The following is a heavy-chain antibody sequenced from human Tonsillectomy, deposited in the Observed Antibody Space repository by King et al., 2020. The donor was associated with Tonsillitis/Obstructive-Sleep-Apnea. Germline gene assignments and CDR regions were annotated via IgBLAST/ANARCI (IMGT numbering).Heavy chain of an antibody. Sequence: VQLVESGGGLIQPGRSLRLSCAASGFTFEDYAMHWVRQAPGKGLEWVSSISWNSGNIGYADSVKGRFTISRDNAKNSLYLQMNSLRAEDTALYYCAKERGWELQGGYAVDIWGQGTMVTVSA. D-gene: IGHD1-26*01. V-gene: IGHV3-9*01. CDR1: GFTFEDYA. J-gene: IGHJ3*02. CDR2: ISWNSGNI. CDR3: AKERGWELQGGYAVDI.